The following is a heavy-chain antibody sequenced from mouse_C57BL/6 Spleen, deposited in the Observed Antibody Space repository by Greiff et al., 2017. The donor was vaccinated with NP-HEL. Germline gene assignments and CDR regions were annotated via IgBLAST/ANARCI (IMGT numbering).Heavy chain of an antibody. Sequence: EVQLQQSGAELVRPGASVKLSCTASGFNIKDDYMHWVKQRPEQGLEWIGWIDPENGDTEYASKFQGKATITSDTSSNTAYLQLSSLTSEDTAVYYCTTTFYAMDYWGQGTSVTVSS. V-gene: IGHV14-4*01. CDR2: IDPENGDT. CDR1: GFNIKDDY. J-gene: IGHJ4*01. CDR3: TTTFYAMDY.